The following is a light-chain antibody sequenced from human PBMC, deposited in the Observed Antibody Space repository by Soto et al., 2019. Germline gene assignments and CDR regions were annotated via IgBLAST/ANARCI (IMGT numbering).Light chain of an antibody. CDR2: GAS. J-gene: IGKJ4*01. Sequence: EIVMTQSPATLSVSPGEIATLSFSASQSVTSTYLAWYQQKPGQAPRLLIYGASNRATGIPDRFSGSGSGTDFTLTISRLEPEDFAVYYCQQYGSSPPLTFGGGTKVDIK. V-gene: IGKV3-20*01. CDR3: QQYGSSPPLT. CDR1: QSVTSTY.